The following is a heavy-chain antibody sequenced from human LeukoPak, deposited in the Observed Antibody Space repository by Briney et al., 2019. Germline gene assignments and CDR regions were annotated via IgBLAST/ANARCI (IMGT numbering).Heavy chain of an antibody. CDR1: GFTFSSYA. CDR2: ISYDGSNK. CDR3: ARGAAAGLIFDY. J-gene: IGHJ4*02. D-gene: IGHD6-13*01. Sequence: PGRSLRLSCAASGFTFSSYAMHWVRQAPGKGLEWVAVISYDGSNKYYADSVKGRFTISRDNSKNTLYLQMNSLRAEDTAVYYCARGAAAGLIFDYWGQGTPVTVSS. V-gene: IGHV3-30-3*01.